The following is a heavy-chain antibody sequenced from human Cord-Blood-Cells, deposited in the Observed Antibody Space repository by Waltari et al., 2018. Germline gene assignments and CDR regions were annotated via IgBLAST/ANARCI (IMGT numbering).Heavy chain of an antibody. J-gene: IGHJ4*02. CDR3: ARGRRGGSYFDY. V-gene: IGHV4-4*02. D-gene: IGHD1-26*01. Sequence: WSWVRQPPGKGLEWIGEIYHSGSTNYNPSLKSRVTISVDKSKNQFSLKLSSVTAADTAVYYCARGRRGGSYFDYWGQGTLVTVSS. CDR2: IYHSGST.